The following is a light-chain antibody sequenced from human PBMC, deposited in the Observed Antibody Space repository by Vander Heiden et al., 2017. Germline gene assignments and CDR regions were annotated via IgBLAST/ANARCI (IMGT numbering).Light chain of an antibody. CDR2: AAS. CDR3: HQGYSTPLT. Sequence: VHIRESPSSLSASVGDRATITCRASQSISSYLNWYQQKPGKAPKLLIYAASSLQCGVPSKFSGSGSGTDFTLTISSLQPEDFATYYCHQGYSTPLTFGQGTKVEIK. J-gene: IGKJ1*01. CDR1: QSISSY. V-gene: IGKV1-39*01.